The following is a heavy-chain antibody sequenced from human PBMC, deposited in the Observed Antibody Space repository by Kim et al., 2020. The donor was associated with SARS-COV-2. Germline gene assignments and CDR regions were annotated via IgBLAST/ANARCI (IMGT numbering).Heavy chain of an antibody. V-gene: IGHV4-59*01. Sequence: SETLSLTCTVSGGSINNYYWSWIRQPPGKGLEWIGYIYYSGSTNYNPSLKSRVTISVDTSKNQFSLKLSSVTAADTAVYYCARGVSGGSGSCYDNWFDP. CDR2: IYYSGST. CDR1: GGSINNYY. J-gene: IGHJ5*02. CDR3: ARGVSGGSGSCYDNWFDP. D-gene: IGHD3-10*01.